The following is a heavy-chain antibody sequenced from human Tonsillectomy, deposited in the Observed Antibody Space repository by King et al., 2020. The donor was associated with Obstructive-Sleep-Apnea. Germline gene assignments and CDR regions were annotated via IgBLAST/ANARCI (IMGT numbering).Heavy chain of an antibody. Sequence: VQLVQSGAEVKKPGDSVKVSCKASGYTFTRYDISWVRQATGQGLEWMGWMNPNSGNTGFVQKFQGRVTLTRDTSISTAYMELSSLRSEDTAVYYCAGLYSSGWEGYYFDYWGQGTLVTVSS. CDR1: GYTFTRYD. CDR2: MNPNSGNT. J-gene: IGHJ4*02. V-gene: IGHV1-8*01. CDR3: AGLYSSGWEGYYFDY. D-gene: IGHD6-19*01.